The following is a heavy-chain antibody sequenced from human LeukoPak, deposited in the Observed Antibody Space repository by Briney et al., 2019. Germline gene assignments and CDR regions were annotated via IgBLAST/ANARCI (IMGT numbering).Heavy chain of an antibody. V-gene: IGHV4-59*08. CDR1: GGSITSCY. Sequence: PSETLSLTCTVSGGSITSCYWSWIRQPPGKGLEWIGYIYYSGSTNYNPSLKSRLTISLDASKNQFSLKLSSVTATDTAVYYCASLTTVTQGYFDSWGQGTLVTVSS. J-gene: IGHJ4*02. CDR2: IYYSGST. D-gene: IGHD4-17*01. CDR3: ASLTTVTQGYFDS.